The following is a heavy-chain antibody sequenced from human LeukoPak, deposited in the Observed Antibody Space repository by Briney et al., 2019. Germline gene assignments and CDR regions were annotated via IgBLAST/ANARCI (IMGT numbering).Heavy chain of an antibody. CDR2: ISKDGRKN. J-gene: IGHJ4*02. D-gene: IGHD3-10*01. V-gene: IGHV3-30*04. CDR3: ARDLLNYGSADYYGGIFDA. Sequence: GRSLRLSCAASGFIFSTSGVHWVRQAPGKGLEWMAVISKDGRKNHYADTVKGRFTISRDNSKSTLFLQMNRLKPKDTAIYYCARDLLNYGSADYYGGIFDAWGQETLVTVAS. CDR1: GFIFSTSG.